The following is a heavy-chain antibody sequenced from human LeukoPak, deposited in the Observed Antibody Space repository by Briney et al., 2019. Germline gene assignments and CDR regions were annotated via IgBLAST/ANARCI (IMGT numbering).Heavy chain of an antibody. V-gene: IGHV3-21*01. CDR3: TRDLMDYDVSTGLHHYYMDV. J-gene: IGHJ6*02. CDR1: GFTFSSYS. CDR2: ISSSSSYI. D-gene: IGHD3-9*01. Sequence: GGSLRLSCAASGFTFSSYSMNWVRQAPGKGLEWVSSISSSSSYIHYADSVKGRFTISRDNAKNSLYLQMNSLRAEDTAVYYCTRDLMDYDVSTGLHHYYMDVWGQGTTVTVSS.